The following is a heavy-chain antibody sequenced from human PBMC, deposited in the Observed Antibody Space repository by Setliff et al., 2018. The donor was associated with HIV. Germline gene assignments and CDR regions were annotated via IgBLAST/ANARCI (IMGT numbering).Heavy chain of an antibody. Sequence: PSETLSLTCNVSGGSISSGTYYWSWVRQPAGKGLEWIGHIYTSGSTNYNPSLKGRVTISVDTSTNQFSLKLSSVTAADTAVYYCARGRRSSGWYVYHWGQGTLVTVSS. J-gene: IGHJ4*02. V-gene: IGHV4-61*09. CDR3: ARGRRSSGWYVYH. CDR1: GGSISSGTYY. CDR2: IYTSGST. D-gene: IGHD6-19*01.